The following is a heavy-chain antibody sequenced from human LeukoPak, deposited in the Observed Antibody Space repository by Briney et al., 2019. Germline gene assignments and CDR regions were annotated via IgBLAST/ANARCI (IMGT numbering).Heavy chain of an antibody. CDR2: INHSGST. J-gene: IGHJ6*03. CDR1: GGSFSGYY. CDR3: ARQGYDFWSGYPGHYYYYMDV. Sequence: SETLSLTCAVYGGSFSGYYWRWLRQPPGKGLEWIGEINHSGSTYYNPSLKSRVTISVDTSKNQFSLKLSSVTAADTAVYYCARQGYDFWSGYPGHYYYYMDVWGKGTTVTVSS. V-gene: IGHV4-34*01. D-gene: IGHD3-3*01.